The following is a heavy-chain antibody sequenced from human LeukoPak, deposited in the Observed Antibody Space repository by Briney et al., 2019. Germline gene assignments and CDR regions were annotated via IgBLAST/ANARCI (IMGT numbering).Heavy chain of an antibody. Sequence: SVKVSCKASGGTFSSYAISWVRQAPGQGLEWMGGIIPIFGTANYAQKFQGRVTITADESTSTAYMELSSLRSEDTAVYYCATTYYYDSSGYYYGDYWGQGTLVTVSS. V-gene: IGHV1-69*13. CDR3: ATTYYYDSSGYYYGDY. D-gene: IGHD3-22*01. CDR2: IIPIFGTA. CDR1: GGTFSSYA. J-gene: IGHJ4*02.